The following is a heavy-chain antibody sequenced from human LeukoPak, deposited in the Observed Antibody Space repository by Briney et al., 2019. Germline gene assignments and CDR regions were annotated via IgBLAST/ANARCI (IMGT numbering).Heavy chain of an antibody. J-gene: IGHJ4*02. CDR2: INPNSGGT. CDR3: ARTSSGWTYFDY. D-gene: IGHD6-19*01. CDR1: GYTFTGYY. Sequence: ASVKVSCKASGYTFTGYYTHWVRQAPGQGLEWMGWINPNSGGTNYAQKFQGRVTMTRDTSISTAYMELSRLRSDDTAVYYCARTSSGWTYFDYWGQGTLVTVSS. V-gene: IGHV1-2*02.